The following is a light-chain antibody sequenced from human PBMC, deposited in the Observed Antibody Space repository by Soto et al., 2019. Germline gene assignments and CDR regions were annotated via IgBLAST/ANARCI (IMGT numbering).Light chain of an antibody. J-gene: IGLJ1*01. V-gene: IGLV2-14*01. CDR3: SSYTSRGTYV. Sequence: QLVLTQPASVSGSPGQSITISCTGTSSDVGGYNYVSWYQRHPGKAPKLMIYEVSNRPSGISNRFSGSKSGNTASLTISGLQAEDEADYYCSSYTSRGTYVFGTGTKLTVL. CDR2: EVS. CDR1: SSDVGGYNY.